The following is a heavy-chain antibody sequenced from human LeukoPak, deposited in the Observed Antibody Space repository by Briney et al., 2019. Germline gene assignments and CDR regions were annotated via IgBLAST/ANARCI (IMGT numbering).Heavy chain of an antibody. CDR1: GFTFSSYA. J-gene: IGHJ6*02. CDR3: ARDMGGDHYGMDV. V-gene: IGHV3-23*01. CDR2: ISGSGGST. Sequence: GGSLRLSCAASGFTFSSYAMSWVRQAPGKGLEWASAISGSGGSTYYADSVKGRFTISRDNSKNTLYLQMNSLRAGDTAVYYCARDMGGDHYGMDVWGQGTTVTVSS. D-gene: IGHD4-17*01.